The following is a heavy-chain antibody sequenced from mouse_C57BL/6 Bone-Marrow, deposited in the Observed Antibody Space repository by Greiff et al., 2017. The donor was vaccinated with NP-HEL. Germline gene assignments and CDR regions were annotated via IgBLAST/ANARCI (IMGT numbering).Heavy chain of an antibody. Sequence: VQLQQSGPELVKPGASVKLSCKASGYTFTDYYMNWVKQSPGKSLEWIGDINPNNGGTSYNQKFKGKATLTVDKSSSTAYMELRSLTSEDSAVYYCARSRGNSLFDYWGQGTTLTVSS. D-gene: IGHD2-1*01. CDR3: ARSRGNSLFDY. CDR2: INPNNGGT. CDR1: GYTFTDYY. V-gene: IGHV1-26*01. J-gene: IGHJ2*01.